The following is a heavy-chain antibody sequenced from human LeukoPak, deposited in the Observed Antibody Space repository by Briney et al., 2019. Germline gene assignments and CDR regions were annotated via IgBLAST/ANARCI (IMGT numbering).Heavy chain of an antibody. CDR3: AKHPERVTSYYYYMDV. CDR1: GFTFSSYA. V-gene: IGHV3-23*01. J-gene: IGHJ6*03. Sequence: PGGSLRLSCAASGFTFSSYAMSWVRQAPGKGLEWVSAISGSGGSTYYADSVKGRFTISRDNSKNTLYLQMNSLRAEDTAVYYCAKHPERVTSYYYYMDVWGKGTTVTVSS. D-gene: IGHD5-18*01. CDR2: ISGSGGST.